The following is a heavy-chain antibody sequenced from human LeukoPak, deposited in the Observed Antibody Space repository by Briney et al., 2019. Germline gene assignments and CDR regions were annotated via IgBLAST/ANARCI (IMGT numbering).Heavy chain of an antibody. CDR1: GFTFSSYW. J-gene: IGHJ5*02. Sequence: GGSLRLSCAASGFTFSSYWMNWVRQAPGKGLEWVANIKQDGSEKYYVDSVKGRFIISRDNAKNSLYLQMNSLRAEDTAVYYCARDYVSGSFGPWGQGTLVTVSP. D-gene: IGHD3-10*01. CDR3: ARDYVSGSFGP. V-gene: IGHV3-7*01. CDR2: IKQDGSEK.